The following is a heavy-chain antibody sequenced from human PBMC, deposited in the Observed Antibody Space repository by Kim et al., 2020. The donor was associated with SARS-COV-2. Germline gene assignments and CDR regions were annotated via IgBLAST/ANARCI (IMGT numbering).Heavy chain of an antibody. D-gene: IGHD6-13*01. Sequence: NSRVPISVDTSKNQFALKLSSVTAADTAVYYCARHMGSSWGLTSTYYFDYWGQGTLVTVSS. J-gene: IGHJ4*02. CDR3: ARHMGSSWGLTSTYYFDY. V-gene: IGHV4-59*08.